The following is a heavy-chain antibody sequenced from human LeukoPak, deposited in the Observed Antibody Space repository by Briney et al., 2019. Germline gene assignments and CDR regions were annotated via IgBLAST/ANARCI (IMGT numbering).Heavy chain of an antibody. CDR3: AREGFDWNSRAFDP. Sequence: GSLRLSCAASGFTFSSYWMSWVRQAPGKGLEWVANIKQDGSEKYYVDSVKGRFTISRDNAKNSLYLQMNSLRAEDTAVYYCAREGFDWNSRAFDPWGQGTLVTVSS. D-gene: IGHD1-7*01. CDR1: GFTFSSYW. V-gene: IGHV3-7*01. J-gene: IGHJ5*02. CDR2: IKQDGSEK.